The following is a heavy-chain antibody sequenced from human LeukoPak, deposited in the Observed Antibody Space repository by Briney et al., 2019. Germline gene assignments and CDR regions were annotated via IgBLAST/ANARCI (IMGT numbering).Heavy chain of an antibody. J-gene: IGHJ5*02. V-gene: IGHV1-69*13. CDR1: GGTFSSYA. CDR3: ARGRDGRLLGELSLYRFDP. D-gene: IGHD3-16*02. Sequence: ASVKVSCKASGGTFSSYAISWVRQAPGQGLEWMGGIIPIFGTANYAQKFQGRVTITADESTSTAYMELSSLRSEDTAVYYCARGRDGRLLGELSLYRFDPWGQGTLVTVSS. CDR2: IIPIFGTA.